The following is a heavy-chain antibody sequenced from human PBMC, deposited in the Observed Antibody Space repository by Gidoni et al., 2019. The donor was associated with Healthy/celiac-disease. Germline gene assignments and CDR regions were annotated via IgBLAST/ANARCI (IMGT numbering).Heavy chain of an antibody. J-gene: IGHJ4*02. CDR1: GGSISSSY. V-gene: IGHV4-59*01. Sequence: QVQLQESGPGLVKPSEPLSLTCTVSGGSISSSYWSWIRQPPGKGLEWIGYIYYSGSTNYNPSLKSRVTISVDTSKNQFSLKLSSVTAADTAVYYCARVGGIGEQIDYWGQGTLVTVSS. CDR2: IYYSGST. CDR3: ARVGGIGEQIDY. D-gene: IGHD1-26*01.